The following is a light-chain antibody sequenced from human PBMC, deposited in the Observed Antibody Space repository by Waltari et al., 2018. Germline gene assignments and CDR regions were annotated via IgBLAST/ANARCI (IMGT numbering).Light chain of an antibody. CDR2: HAS. CDR1: QSVIKY. CDR3: QKYDSLPAT. J-gene: IGKJ1*01. V-gene: IGKV3-20*01. Sequence: VLTQSPGTLSLSRGERATLSCRASQSVIKYLAWYQQKPGRAPRLLIYHASTRATGIPDRFSGSGSGTDFSLTISRLEPEDFAVYYCQKYDSLPATFGQGTRVEIK.